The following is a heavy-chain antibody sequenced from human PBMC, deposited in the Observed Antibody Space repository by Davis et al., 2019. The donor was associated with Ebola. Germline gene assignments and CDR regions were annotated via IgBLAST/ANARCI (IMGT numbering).Heavy chain of an antibody. CDR3: ARQSAQEYGMDV. J-gene: IGHJ6*02. CDR2: AYYSGSSGST. V-gene: IGHV4-39*01. CDR1: TFSSYA. Sequence: TFSSYAMSWIRRPPGKGLEWIGSAYYSGSSGSTHYNPSLKSRVTISADTSKNQLSLRMSSVTAADTAVYYCARQSAQEYGMDVWGQGTTVAVSS.